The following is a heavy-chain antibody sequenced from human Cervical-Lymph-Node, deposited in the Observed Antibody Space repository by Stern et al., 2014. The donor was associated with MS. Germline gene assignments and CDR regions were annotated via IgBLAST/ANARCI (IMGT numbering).Heavy chain of an antibody. CDR3: ARSPHTGSGWLYYFDY. J-gene: IGHJ4*02. Sequence: VHLVESGPRLVKPSETLSLTCSVSGGSISNYRWNWIRQSPGKGLEWIGYSYYEGSTNYNFSLKSRVIISVDRSGNQYSLKLSSVTAADTAVYYCARSPHTGSGWLYYFDYWGQGALVTVSS. CDR1: GGSISNYR. D-gene: IGHD6-19*01. V-gene: IGHV4-59*01. CDR2: SYYEGST.